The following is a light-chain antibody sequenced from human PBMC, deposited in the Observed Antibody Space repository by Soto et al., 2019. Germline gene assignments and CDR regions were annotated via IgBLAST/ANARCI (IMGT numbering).Light chain of an antibody. CDR3: ADWDNTLKVFV. CDR2: SNN. Sequence: QSVLTQPPSASGTPGQRVTISCSGSSSNIGSNTVNWYQQLPGTAPKLLIYSNNQRPSGVPDRFSGSKSGTSASLAISGLQSENEANYYCADWDNTLKVFVFGTGTKVTVL. V-gene: IGLV1-44*01. J-gene: IGLJ1*01. CDR1: SSNIGSNT.